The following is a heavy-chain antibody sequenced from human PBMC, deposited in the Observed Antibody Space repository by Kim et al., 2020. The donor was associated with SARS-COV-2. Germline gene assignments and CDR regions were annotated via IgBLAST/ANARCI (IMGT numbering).Heavy chain of an antibody. CDR2: ITWNSGDK. D-gene: IGHD7-27*01. CDR1: GFNFGDYA. J-gene: IGHJ2*01. V-gene: IGHV3-9*01. Sequence: GGSLRLSCATSGFNFGDYAMHWVRQVSGKGLEWVSSITWNSGDKAYADSVKGRFIISRDSVKKSLHLQMNSRRADDTALYYCVKASGDWYFDLWGRGTRV. CDR3: VKASGDWYFDL.